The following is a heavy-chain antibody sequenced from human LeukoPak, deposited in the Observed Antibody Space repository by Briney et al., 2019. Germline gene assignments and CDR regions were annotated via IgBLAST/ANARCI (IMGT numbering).Heavy chain of an antibody. D-gene: IGHD5-18*01. J-gene: IGHJ4*02. V-gene: IGHV3-7*01. CDR1: GFTFSSYW. Sequence: GGSLRLSCAASGFTFSSYWMSWVRQAPGKGLEWVANIKQDGSEKYYVDSVKGRFTISRDNAKNSLYLQTNSLRAEDTAVYYCARGYSYGPVDYWGQGTLVTVSS. CDR2: IKQDGSEK. CDR3: ARGYSYGPVDY.